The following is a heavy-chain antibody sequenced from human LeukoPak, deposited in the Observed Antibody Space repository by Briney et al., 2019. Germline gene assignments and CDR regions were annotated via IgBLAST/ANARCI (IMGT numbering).Heavy chain of an antibody. CDR3: ARDINYGSGTFYY. Sequence: GGALRLSRAASGFTFSSYAMHWVRQPAGKGVEWVAVISYDRSNKYYADSVNGRITISRDNSKNTLYLQMNSLRAEDTAVYYCARDINYGSGTFYYWGQGTLVTVSS. CDR1: GFTFSSYA. J-gene: IGHJ4*02. D-gene: IGHD3-10*01. V-gene: IGHV3-30*04. CDR2: ISYDRSNK.